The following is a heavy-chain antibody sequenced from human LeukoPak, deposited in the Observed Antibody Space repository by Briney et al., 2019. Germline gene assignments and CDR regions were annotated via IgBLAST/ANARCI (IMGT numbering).Heavy chain of an antibody. D-gene: IGHD3-22*01. Sequence: GGSLRLSCAASGFTFSSYWVHWVRQAPGKGLVWVSHVNSDGSGTSYADSVKGRFTISRDNAKNTLYLQMNSLRAEDTAVYYCARDTFYYYDSSGYYGLIYFDYWGQGTLVTVSS. V-gene: IGHV3-74*01. J-gene: IGHJ4*02. CDR1: GFTFSSYW. CDR3: ARDTFYYYDSSGYYGLIYFDY. CDR2: VNSDGSGT.